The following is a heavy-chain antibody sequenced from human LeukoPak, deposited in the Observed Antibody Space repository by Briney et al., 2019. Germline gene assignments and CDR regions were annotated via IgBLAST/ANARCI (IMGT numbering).Heavy chain of an antibody. CDR1: GFTFSSYG. J-gene: IGHJ6*03. Sequence: GGSLRLSCAASGFTFSSYGMHWVRQAPGKGLVWVSRINSDGSSTSYADSVKGRFTISRDNAKNTLYLQMNSLRAEDTAVYYCARGRVDYYMDVWGKGTTVTVSS. CDR2: INSDGSST. CDR3: ARGRVDYYMDV. V-gene: IGHV3-74*01.